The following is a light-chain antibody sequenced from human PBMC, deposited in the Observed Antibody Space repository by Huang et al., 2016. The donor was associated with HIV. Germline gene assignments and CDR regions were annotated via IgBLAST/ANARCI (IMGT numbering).Light chain of an antibody. V-gene: IGKV3-11*01. CDR1: QSFSRS. Sequence: EIVLTQSPATLSLSPGERATLSCRASQSFSRSLAWYQQKPGQAPRLLIYDVSTRATGIPARFSGSGSGTDFTLTISSLEPEDFAVYYCQQRSNWPITFGQGTRLEIK. CDR2: DVS. CDR3: QQRSNWPIT. J-gene: IGKJ5*01.